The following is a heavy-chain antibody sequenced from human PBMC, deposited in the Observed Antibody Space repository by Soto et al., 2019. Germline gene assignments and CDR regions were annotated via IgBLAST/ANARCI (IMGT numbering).Heavy chain of an antibody. J-gene: IGHJ5*02. CDR2: IYYSGST. D-gene: IGHD6-19*01. CDR1: GGSISSYY. CDR3: AREPGSGHDHWFDP. V-gene: IGHV4-59*01. Sequence: PSETLSLTCTVSGGSISSYYWSWIRQPPGKGLEWIGYIYYSGSTNYNPSLKSRVTISVDTSKNQFSLKLSSVTAADTAVYYCAREPGSGHDHWFDPWGQGTLVTVSS.